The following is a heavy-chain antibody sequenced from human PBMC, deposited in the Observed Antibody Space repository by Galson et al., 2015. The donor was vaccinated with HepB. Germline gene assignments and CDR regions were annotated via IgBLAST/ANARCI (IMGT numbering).Heavy chain of an antibody. CDR3: ARDGYSSGWNGLDL. CDR1: GFTFSSYT. CDR2: ISRRGSYI. Sequence: SPRLSCAASGFTFSSYTMNWVRQSPGKGLEWVASISRRGSYIYDEDSMRGRFTISRDNAKNSMDLQMTGLRVDDTAVYFCARDGYSSGWNGLDLWGQGTLVTVSS. V-gene: IGHV3-21*01. J-gene: IGHJ5*02. D-gene: IGHD6-19*01.